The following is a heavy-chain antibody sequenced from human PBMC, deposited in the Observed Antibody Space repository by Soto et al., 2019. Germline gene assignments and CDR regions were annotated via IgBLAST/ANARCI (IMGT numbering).Heavy chain of an antibody. Sequence: EVHLVESGGGLVQPGGSLRLSCAASGFTVIDNYMNWVRQAPGKGLEWVSVIYTSGNIEYADSVKGRFTISRDSSKNTLYLQMNRLRAEDTAVYYCAREITLTTLNDAFDIWGHGTLVTVSS. CDR1: GFTVIDNY. D-gene: IGHD4-17*01. CDR3: AREITLTTLNDAFDI. J-gene: IGHJ3*02. V-gene: IGHV3-66*01. CDR2: IYTSGNI.